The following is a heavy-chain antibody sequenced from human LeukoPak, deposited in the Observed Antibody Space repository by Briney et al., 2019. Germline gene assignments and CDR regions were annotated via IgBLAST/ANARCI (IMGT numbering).Heavy chain of an antibody. CDR3: AKGGPYSSGYPYDS. V-gene: IGHV3-23*01. CDR1: GFTFSSYA. CDR2: ISGSGGST. J-gene: IGHJ4*02. Sequence: PGGSLRLSCAASGFTFSSYAMSWVRQAPGKGLEWVSAISGSGGSTYYADPVKGRFTISRDKSRNTLYLQMNSLRAEDTAVYYCAKGGPYSSGYPYDSWGQGSLVSVSS. D-gene: IGHD3-22*01.